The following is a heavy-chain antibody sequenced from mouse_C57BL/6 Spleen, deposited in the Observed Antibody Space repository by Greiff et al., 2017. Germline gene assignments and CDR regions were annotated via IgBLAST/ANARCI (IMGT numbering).Heavy chain of an antibody. J-gene: IGHJ3*01. CDR2: ISYDGSN. V-gene: IGHV3-6*01. CDR3: ARDPPSYYYGSSYFAY. Sequence: EVKLVESGPGLVKPSQSLSLTCSVTGYSITSGYYWNWIRQFPGNKLEWMGYISYDGSNNYNPSLKNRISITRDTSKNQFFLKLNSVTTEDTATYYCARDPPSYYYGSSYFAYWGQGTLVTVSA. CDR1: GYSITSGYY. D-gene: IGHD1-1*01.